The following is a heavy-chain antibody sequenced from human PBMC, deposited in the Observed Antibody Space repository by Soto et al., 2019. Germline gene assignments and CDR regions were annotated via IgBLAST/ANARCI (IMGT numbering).Heavy chain of an antibody. D-gene: IGHD3-22*01. CDR3: ARYYDSSGYYFDY. Sequence: TSETLSLTCAVYGGSFSGYYWSWIRQPPGKGLEWIGEINHSGSTNYNPSLKSRVTISVDTSKNQFSLKLSSVTAADTAVYYCARYYDSSGYYFDYWGQGTLVTVSS. CDR2: INHSGST. V-gene: IGHV4-34*01. J-gene: IGHJ4*02. CDR1: GGSFSGYY.